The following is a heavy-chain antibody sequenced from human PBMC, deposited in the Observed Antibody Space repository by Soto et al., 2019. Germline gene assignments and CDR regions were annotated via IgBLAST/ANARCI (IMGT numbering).Heavy chain of an antibody. D-gene: IGHD2-21*01. CDR2: IKQDGSET. Sequence: EVQLVESGGGLVQPGGSLRLSCAASGFTFSSYWMSWVRQAPGKGLEWVANIKQDGSETYYVDSVKGRFTISRDNAKKSLYLQMNSLRAEDTALYYCATESRCGYWGQGTLVTVSS. CDR1: GFTFSSYW. V-gene: IGHV3-7*01. J-gene: IGHJ4*02. CDR3: ATESRCGY.